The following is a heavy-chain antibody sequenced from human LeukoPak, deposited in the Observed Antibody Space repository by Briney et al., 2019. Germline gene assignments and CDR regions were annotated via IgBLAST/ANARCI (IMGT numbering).Heavy chain of an antibody. V-gene: IGHV3-21*01. J-gene: IGHJ5*02. CDR2: ISSSSSYI. CDR1: GFTFSSYS. D-gene: IGHD3-3*01. CDR3: ARRITIFGVVPWFDP. Sequence: GGSLRLSCAASGFTFSSYSMNWVRQAPGKGLEWVSSISSSSSYIYYADSVKGRFTISRDNAKNSLYLQMNSLRAEDTAVYYCARRITIFGVVPWFDPWGQGTLVTVSS.